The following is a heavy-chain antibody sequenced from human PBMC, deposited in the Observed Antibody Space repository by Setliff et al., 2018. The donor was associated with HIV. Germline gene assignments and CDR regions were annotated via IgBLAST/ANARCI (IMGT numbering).Heavy chain of an antibody. Sequence: GGSLRLSCAASGLIFSSYEMNWVRQAPGKGLEWISFIGGHGSIIHYADSVKGRFTISRDNTRSSLFLHMDSLTAEDTAVYYCAREALSRDGYSYFDYWGQGTLVTVSS. CDR2: IGGHGSII. CDR1: GLIFSSYE. V-gene: IGHV3-48*03. D-gene: IGHD5-12*01. J-gene: IGHJ4*02. CDR3: AREALSRDGYSYFDY.